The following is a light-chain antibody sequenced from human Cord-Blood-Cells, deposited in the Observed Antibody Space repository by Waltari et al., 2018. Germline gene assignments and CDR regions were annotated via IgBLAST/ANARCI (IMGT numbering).Light chain of an antibody. V-gene: IGKV4-1*01. Sequence: DIVMTQSPDSLAVSLGERATINCKSSQSVLYSSNNKNYLAWYQQKPGQPPKLLIYWASTRESGFPDRCSGSGSGTDFTLTISSLQAEDVAVYYCQQYYSTPITFGQGTRLEIK. CDR1: QSVLYSSNNKNY. CDR2: WAS. J-gene: IGKJ5*01. CDR3: QQYYSTPIT.